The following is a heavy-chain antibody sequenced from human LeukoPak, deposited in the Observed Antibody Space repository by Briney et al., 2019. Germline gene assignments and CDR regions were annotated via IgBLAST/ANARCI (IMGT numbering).Heavy chain of an antibody. CDR3: ARHRDSGYDPIFDY. Sequence: SETLSLTCTVSGGSISSYYWSWIRQPPGKGLEWIGYIYYSGSTNYNPSLKSRVTISVDTSKNQFSLKLSSVTAADTAVYYCARHRDSGYDPIFDYWGQETLVTVSS. CDR2: IYYSGST. CDR1: GGSISSYY. D-gene: IGHD5-12*01. V-gene: IGHV4-59*08. J-gene: IGHJ4*02.